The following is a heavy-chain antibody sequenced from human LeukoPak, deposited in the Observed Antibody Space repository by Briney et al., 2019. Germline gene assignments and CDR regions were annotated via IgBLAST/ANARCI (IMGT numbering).Heavy chain of an antibody. CDR3: ARGATQLTTPDY. V-gene: IGHV4-31*03. D-gene: IGHD1-1*01. CDR2: IYYSGST. J-gene: IGHJ4*02. CDR1: GGSISSSSYY. Sequence: PSETLSLTCTVSGGSISSSSYYWGWIRQPPGKGLEWIGYIYYSGSTYYNPSLKSRVTISVDTSKNQFSLKLSSVTAADTAVYYCARGATQLTTPDYWGQGTLVTVSS.